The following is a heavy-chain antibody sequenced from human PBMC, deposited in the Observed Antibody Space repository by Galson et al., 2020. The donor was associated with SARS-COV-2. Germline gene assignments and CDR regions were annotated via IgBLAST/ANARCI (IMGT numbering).Heavy chain of an antibody. CDR3: ARVTYYYNSSGQRSYALDI. CDR1: GDSLSSWS. D-gene: IGHD3-22*01. V-gene: IGHV4-59*01. CDR2: LFENGST. J-gene: IGHJ3*02. Sequence: ASETLSLTCTVSGDSLSSWSWTWIRQAPGKGLQWIGDLFENGSTNSNPSLWGRVTISADTSKSHFSLKLSSVTAADTAVYYCARVTYYYNSSGQRSYALDIWGQGTKVRVSS.